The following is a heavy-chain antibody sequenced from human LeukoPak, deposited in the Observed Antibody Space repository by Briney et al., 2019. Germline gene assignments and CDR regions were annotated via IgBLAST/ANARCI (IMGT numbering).Heavy chain of an antibody. Sequence: GASVKVSCKASGGTFSSYAISWVRQAPGQGLEWMGGIIPIFGTANYAQKFQGRVTITADKSTSTAYMELSSLRSEDTAVYYCARDIYYDSSGYYIDAFDIWGQGTMVTVSS. V-gene: IGHV1-69*06. CDR3: ARDIYYDSSGYYIDAFDI. CDR1: GGTFSSYA. CDR2: IIPIFGTA. J-gene: IGHJ3*02. D-gene: IGHD3-22*01.